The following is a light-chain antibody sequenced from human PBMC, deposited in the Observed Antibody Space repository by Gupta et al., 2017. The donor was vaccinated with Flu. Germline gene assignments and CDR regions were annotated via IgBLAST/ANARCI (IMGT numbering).Light chain of an antibody. CDR2: WAS. Sequence: DIVMTQSPDSLTVSLGERATLNCQSSRRVLYFSNHKDHLAWYQQSPGQPPHLLIYWASIRDSGVPDRFSGGGSGTEFTLTINSVQAEDVAVYYCQQYYSTPYTFGQGTKLEI. J-gene: IGKJ2*01. V-gene: IGKV4-1*01. CDR3: QQYYSTPYT. CDR1: RRVLYFSNHKDH.